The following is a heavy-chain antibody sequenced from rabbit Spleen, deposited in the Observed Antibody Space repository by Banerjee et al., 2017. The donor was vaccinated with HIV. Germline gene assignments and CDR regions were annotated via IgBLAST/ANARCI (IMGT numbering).Heavy chain of an antibody. D-gene: IGHD1-1*01. V-gene: IGHV1S40*01. J-gene: IGHJ4*01. CDR1: GFSLNSGYD. CDR3: VRDGDTSLDGRYFFNL. CDR2: IYAGSSGST. Sequence: QQLEESGGGLVKPGASLTLTCKASGFSLNSGYDMCWVRQAPGKGLEWIACIYAGSSGSTYYASWAKGRFTISKTSSTTVTLQMTSLTAADTATYFCVRDGDTSLDGRYFFNLWGPGTLVTVS.